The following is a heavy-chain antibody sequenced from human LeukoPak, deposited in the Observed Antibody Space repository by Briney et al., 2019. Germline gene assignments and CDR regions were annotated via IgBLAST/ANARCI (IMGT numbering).Heavy chain of an antibody. D-gene: IGHD4-17*01. CDR2: IIPIFGTA. V-gene: IGHV1-69*05. CDR3: ARVHRSALTTVITPWYYYMDV. Sequence: SVKVSCKASGGTFSSYAISWVRQAPGQGLEWMGGIIPIFGTANYAQKFQGRVTITTDESTSTAYMELSSLRSEDTAVYYCARVHRSALTTVITPWYYYMDVWGKGTTVTVPS. CDR1: GGTFSSYA. J-gene: IGHJ6*03.